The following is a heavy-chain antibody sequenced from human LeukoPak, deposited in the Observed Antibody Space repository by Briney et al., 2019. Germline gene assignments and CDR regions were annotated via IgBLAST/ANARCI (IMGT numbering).Heavy chain of an antibody. CDR1: GYTFTSYD. J-gene: IGHJ4*02. V-gene: IGHV1-18*01. CDR3: ARDIAAADPACC. CDR2: ISAYNGNT. D-gene: IGHD6-13*01. Sequence: ASVKVSCKASGYTFTSYDISWVRQAPGQGLEWMGWISAYNGNTNYAQNLQGRVTMTTDTSTSTAYMELRSLRSEDTAVYYCARDIAAADPACCWGQGTLVTVSS.